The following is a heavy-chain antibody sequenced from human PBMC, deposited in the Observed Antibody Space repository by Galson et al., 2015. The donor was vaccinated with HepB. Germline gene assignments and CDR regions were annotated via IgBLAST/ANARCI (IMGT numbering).Heavy chain of an antibody. J-gene: IGHJ4*01. CDR1: GVSIGTYY. CDR2: IYSDGTT. Sequence: SLTCTVSGVSIGTYYWSWFRQSPGKRLEWIGYIYSDGTTTYSPSLKGRITISIDTSKRQLSLTVRSVTAADTAVYSCASHPDYGDYWGQGTLVTVSS. V-gene: IGHV4-59*08. CDR3: ASHPDYGDY.